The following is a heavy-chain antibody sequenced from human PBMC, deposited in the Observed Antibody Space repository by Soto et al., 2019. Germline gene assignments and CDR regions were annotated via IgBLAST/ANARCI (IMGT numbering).Heavy chain of an antibody. D-gene: IGHD2-2*01. J-gene: IGHJ4*02. CDR2: ISAYNGNT. CDR1: GGTFSSYA. CDR3: ARDHCISTSCYETPLDY. V-gene: IGHV1-18*01. Sequence: GASVKVSCKASGGTFSSYAISWVRQAPGQGLEWMGWISAYNGNTNYAQKLQGRVTMTTDTSTSTAYMELRSLRSDDTAVYYCARDHCISTSCYETPLDYWGQGTLVTVSS.